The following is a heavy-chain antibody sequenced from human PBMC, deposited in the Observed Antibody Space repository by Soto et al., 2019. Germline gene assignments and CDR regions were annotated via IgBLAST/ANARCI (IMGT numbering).Heavy chain of an antibody. Sequence: EASVKVSCKASGNTVPNYAIHWVRQAPGQRLEWKGWINGGNGNTYYSKHFQGRVTFTRDTSAGTVYMQLSSLTSEDTAVYYCARDDSGFSGSHYIDYFNYWGQGALVTVSS. D-gene: IGHD1-26*01. V-gene: IGHV1-3*01. J-gene: IGHJ4*02. CDR3: ARDDSGFSGSHYIDYFNY. CDR2: INGGNGNT. CDR1: GNTVPNYA.